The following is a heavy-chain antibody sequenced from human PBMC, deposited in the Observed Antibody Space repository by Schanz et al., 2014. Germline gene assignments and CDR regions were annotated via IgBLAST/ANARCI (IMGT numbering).Heavy chain of an antibody. J-gene: IGHJ4*02. V-gene: IGHV3-30*18. CDR3: AKDGRLPYYGTGSDFDY. D-gene: IGHD3-22*01. CDR2: ISYDGSNK. CDR1: GFSFRKSA. Sequence: VQLLESGGGLVQPGGSLRLSCAASGFSFRKSAMSWVRQAPGKGLEWVALISYDGSNKYYADSVKGRFTISRDNLKNTVYLQMNSLRAGDTAVYYCAKDGRLPYYGTGSDFDYWGQGTLVAVSS.